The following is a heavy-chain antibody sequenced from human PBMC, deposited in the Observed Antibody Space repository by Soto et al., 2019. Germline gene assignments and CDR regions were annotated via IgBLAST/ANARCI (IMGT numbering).Heavy chain of an antibody. V-gene: IGHV4-59*01. CDR3: ARSGYDYLLDY. D-gene: IGHD5-12*01. Sequence: PSETLSLTCTVSGGSISSYYWSWIRQPPGKGLEWIGYIYYSGSTNYNPSLKSRVTISVDTSKNQFSLKLSSVTAADTAVYYCARSGYDYLLDYWGQGTLVTVSS. CDR2: IYYSGST. CDR1: GGSISSYY. J-gene: IGHJ4*02.